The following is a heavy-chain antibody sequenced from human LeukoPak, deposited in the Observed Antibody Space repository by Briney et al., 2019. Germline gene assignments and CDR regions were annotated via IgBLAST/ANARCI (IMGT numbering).Heavy chain of an antibody. Sequence: GGSLRLSCAASGLTFSSYAMHWVRQAPGKGLEWVAVILYDGSNNYYADSVKGRFTISRDNSKNTLFLQMNSLSTEDTAVYYCAREQEQLVRDNWFDPWGQGTLVTVSS. J-gene: IGHJ5*02. CDR3: AREQEQLVRDNWFDP. D-gene: IGHD6-6*01. CDR2: ILYDGSNN. V-gene: IGHV3-30*04. CDR1: GLTFSSYA.